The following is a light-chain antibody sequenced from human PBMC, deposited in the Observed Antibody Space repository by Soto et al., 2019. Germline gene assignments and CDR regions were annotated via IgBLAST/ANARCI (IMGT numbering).Light chain of an antibody. CDR1: QGIRNY. V-gene: IGKV1-6*01. J-gene: IGKJ2*01. CDR2: AAS. CDR3: LQDYNYPYT. Sequence: AIQMTQSPSSLSASVGDRVTITCRASQGIRNYLAWYQQKPEKAPKLLIHAASSLQSGVPSRFSGSGSGTDFTLTISSLQPEDFATYYCLQDYNYPYTFGQGTKLEIK.